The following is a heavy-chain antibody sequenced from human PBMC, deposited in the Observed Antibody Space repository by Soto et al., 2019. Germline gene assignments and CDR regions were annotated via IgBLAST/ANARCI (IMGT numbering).Heavy chain of an antibody. Sequence: SVKVSCKASGGTFSSYAISWVRQAPGQGLEWMGGIIPIFGTANYAQKFQGRVTITADESTSTAYMGLSSLRSEDTAVYYCAREGKGYDSSGFDWGQGTMVTVSS. D-gene: IGHD3-22*01. J-gene: IGHJ3*01. CDR1: GGTFSSYA. V-gene: IGHV1-69*13. CDR3: AREGKGYDSSGFD. CDR2: IIPIFGTA.